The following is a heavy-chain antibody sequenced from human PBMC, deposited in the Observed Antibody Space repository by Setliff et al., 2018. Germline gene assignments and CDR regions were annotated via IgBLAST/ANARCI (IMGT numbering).Heavy chain of an antibody. Sequence: PSETLSLTCTVSGGSISSYYWSWIRQPPGKGLEWIGYIYYSGSTNYNPSLKSRVTISVDTSKNQFSLKLSSVTAADTAVYYCARDNNPGYRGYWGRFDYWGQGTLVTVS. D-gene: IGHD3-16*02. V-gene: IGHV4-59*01. CDR1: GGSISSYY. CDR3: ARDNNPGYRGYWGRFDY. J-gene: IGHJ4*02. CDR2: IYYSGST.